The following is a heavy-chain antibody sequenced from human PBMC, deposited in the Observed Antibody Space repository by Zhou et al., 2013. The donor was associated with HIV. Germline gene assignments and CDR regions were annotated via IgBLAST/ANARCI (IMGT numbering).Heavy chain of an antibody. J-gene: IGHJ3*02. Sequence: QVQLVQSGAEVKKPGSSVKVSCEASGGTFSTYAISWVRQAPGQGLEWMGRIIPILGIASYAQKFQGRVTITADKSTNTAYLELRSLRSEDTALYYCARGPYYSNTPGGPLDIWGQGTLVTISS. CDR2: IIPILGIA. CDR3: ARGPYYSNTPGGPLDI. V-gene: IGHV1-69*04. D-gene: IGHD1-26*01. CDR1: GGTFSTYA.